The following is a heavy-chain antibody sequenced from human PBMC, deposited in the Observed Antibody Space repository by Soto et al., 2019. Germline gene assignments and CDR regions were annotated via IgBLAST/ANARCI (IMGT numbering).Heavy chain of an antibody. D-gene: IGHD1-26*01. CDR1: GFTFSTFA. V-gene: IGHV3-23*01. J-gene: IGHJ6*02. CDR3: AKVSLGALTFTDYYYYGLDV. CDR2: ISGGGGST. Sequence: GGSLRLSCAASGFTFSTFAMNWVRQAPGKGLEWVSAISGGGGSTYYADSVKGRVTISRDNSKNTLYLQMNSLRAEDTAVYYCAKVSLGALTFTDYYYYGLDVWGQGTTVTVSS.